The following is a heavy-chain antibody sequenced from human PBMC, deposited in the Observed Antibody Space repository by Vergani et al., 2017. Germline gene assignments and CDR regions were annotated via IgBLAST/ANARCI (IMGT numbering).Heavy chain of an antibody. CDR1: GFTSSIYG. Sequence: QVHLVESGGGVVQPGRSLRLSCVVSGFTSSIYGMHWVRQAPGKGLEWVAVISYDGTQKYYADSVKGRFTISRDNSKSTLYLQMNSLRTEDTAVYYCATKSCGTPGCQIGYFREWGQGTLVTVSS. V-gene: IGHV3-30*03. CDR3: ATKSCGTPGCQIGYFRE. CDR2: ISYDGTQK. D-gene: IGHD1-1*01. J-gene: IGHJ1*01.